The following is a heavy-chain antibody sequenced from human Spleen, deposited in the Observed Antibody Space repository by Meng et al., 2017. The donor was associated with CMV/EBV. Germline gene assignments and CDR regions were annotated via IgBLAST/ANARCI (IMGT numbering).Heavy chain of an antibody. Sequence: GEALKTSCSASGFTFSSYGMSWVRQAPGKGLEWVLVIYSVGSSTYYADSVKGRFTISRDNSKNTLYLQMNSRRAEDTAVYYCAKDHPGYFYYGLAVWGQGTTVTVSS. CDR1: GFTFSSYG. V-gene: IGHV3-23*03. J-gene: IGHJ6*02. CDR2: IYSVGSST. CDR3: AKDHPGYFYYGLAV.